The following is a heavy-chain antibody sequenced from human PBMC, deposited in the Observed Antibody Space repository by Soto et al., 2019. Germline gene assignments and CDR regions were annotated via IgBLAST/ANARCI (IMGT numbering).Heavy chain of an antibody. CDR3: ASIYGSGSYYYYYGMDV. Sequence: PSETLSLTCTVSGGSISSSSYYWGWIRQPPGRGLEWIGSIYYSGSTYYNPSLNSRVTISVDTSKNQFPLKLSPVTAADTAVYYCASIYGSGSYYYYYGMDVWGQGTTVTVSS. D-gene: IGHD3-10*01. CDR1: GGSISSSSYY. V-gene: IGHV4-39*01. CDR2: IYYSGST. J-gene: IGHJ6*02.